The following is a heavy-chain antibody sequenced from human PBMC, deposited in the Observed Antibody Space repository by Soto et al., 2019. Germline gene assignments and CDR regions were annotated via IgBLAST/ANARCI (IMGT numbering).Heavy chain of an antibody. J-gene: IGHJ6*03. V-gene: IGHV1-3*01. CDR2: INAGNGNT. CDR3: AREAPGEQFGDYPTSGYYYYYMDV. D-gene: IGHD4-17*01. CDR1: GYTFTSYA. Sequence: ASVKVSCKASGYTFTSYAMHWVRQAPGQRLEWMGWINAGNGNTKYSQKFQGRVTMTTDTSTSTAYMELRSLRSDDTAVYYCAREAPGEQFGDYPTSGYYYYYMDVWGKGTTVTVSS.